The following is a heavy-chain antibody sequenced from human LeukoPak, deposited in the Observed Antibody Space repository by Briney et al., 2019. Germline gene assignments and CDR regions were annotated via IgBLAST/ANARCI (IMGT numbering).Heavy chain of an antibody. CDR2: INGYGSNT. D-gene: IGHD3-3*01. V-gene: IGHV3-23*01. CDR1: GFTYANYA. Sequence: GGSLRLSCAVSGFTYANYAMRWVRQAPGEGLGWVSTINGYGSNTYYADSVKGRFSISRDNSNNTLSLQMNSLRAEDTAVYYCAKVPDYDFWNEISSSFDYWGQGTLVTVSS. J-gene: IGHJ4*02. CDR3: AKVPDYDFWNEISSSFDY.